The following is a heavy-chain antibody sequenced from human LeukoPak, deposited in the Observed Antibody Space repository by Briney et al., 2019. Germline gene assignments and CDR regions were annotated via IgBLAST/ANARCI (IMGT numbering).Heavy chain of an antibody. CDR3: ARDTAGGTFRFDP. J-gene: IGHJ5*02. V-gene: IGHV3-11*01. CDR1: GFTFSDYY. Sequence: GGSLRLSCAASGFTFSDYYMTWIRQAPGKGLEWVSYITSSYTIYYADSVKGRFTISRDNAKNSLYLQMNSLRAGDTAIYYCARDTAGGTFRFDPWGQGTLVTVSS. CDR2: ITSSYTI. D-gene: IGHD3-16*01.